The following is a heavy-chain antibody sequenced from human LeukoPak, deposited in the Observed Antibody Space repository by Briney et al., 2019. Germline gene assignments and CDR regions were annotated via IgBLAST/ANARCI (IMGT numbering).Heavy chain of an antibody. CDR1: GFTFSTYG. D-gene: IGHD2-15*01. CDR3: AKAMGSGLDC. CDR2: ISYDGSDK. Sequence: PGGSLRLSCAASGFTFSTYGMHWVRQAPGKGLGWVAVISYDGSDKYYGDSVKGRFTISRDNSKNTLYLQVNSLRPEDTAVYYCAKAMGSGLDCWGQGTLVTVSS. V-gene: IGHV3-30*18. J-gene: IGHJ4*02.